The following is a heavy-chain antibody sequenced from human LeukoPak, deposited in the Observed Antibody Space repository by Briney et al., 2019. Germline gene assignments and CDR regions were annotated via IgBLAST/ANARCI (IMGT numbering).Heavy chain of an antibody. CDR1: GYTFTSYY. Sequence: ASVKVSCKASGYTFTSYYMHWVRQAPGQGLKWMGIINPSGGSTSYAQKFQGRVTMTRDTSTSTVYMELSSLRSGDTAVYYCARGHDFWSGYYVAGMDVWGQGTTVTVSS. V-gene: IGHV1-46*01. CDR3: ARGHDFWSGYYVAGMDV. D-gene: IGHD3-3*01. J-gene: IGHJ6*02. CDR2: INPSGGST.